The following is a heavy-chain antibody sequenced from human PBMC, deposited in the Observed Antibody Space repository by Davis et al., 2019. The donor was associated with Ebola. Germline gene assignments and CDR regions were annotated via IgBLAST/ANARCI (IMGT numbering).Heavy chain of an antibody. D-gene: IGHD4-17*01. CDR2: IYYSGST. Sequence: MPSETLSLTCSVSGDSISSYYWTWIRQPPGKGLEWIGYIYYSGSTNYNPSLKSRVTISVDTSKNQFSLKLSSVTAADTAVYYCARGHGRSDYWGQGTLVTVSS. CDR3: ARGHGRSDY. CDR1: GDSISSYY. V-gene: IGHV4-59*08. J-gene: IGHJ4*02.